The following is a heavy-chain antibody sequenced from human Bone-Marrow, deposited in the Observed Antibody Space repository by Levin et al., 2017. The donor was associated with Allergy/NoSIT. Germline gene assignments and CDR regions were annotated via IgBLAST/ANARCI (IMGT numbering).Heavy chain of an antibody. CDR1: GFTFENYW. J-gene: IGHJ3*01. CDR3: ARVSLTD. D-gene: IGHD2-21*02. V-gene: IGHV3-7*04. CDR2: MNQDGSEK. Sequence: GGSLRLSCAVSGFTFENYWMTWVRQPPGKGPEWVANMNQDGSEKYYVDSVKGRFTISRDNTKNVLYLHMHSLRAEDTAVYFCARVSLTDWGQGTMVIVSS.